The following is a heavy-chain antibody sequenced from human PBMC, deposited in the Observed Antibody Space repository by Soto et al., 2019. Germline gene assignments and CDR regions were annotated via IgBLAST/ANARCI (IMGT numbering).Heavy chain of an antibody. CDR3: ARNYDFWSGPDYYYYVDV. CDR2: IYWDDDK. Sequence: QITLKESGPTLVKPTQTLTLTCTFSGFSLTTNGVGVGWIRQPPGKALEWLALIYWDDDKSYSPSLKSRLTITNDTSKNQVVLTMTNMDPVDTATYYCARNYDFWSGPDYYYYVDVWGKGTTVTVSS. J-gene: IGHJ6*03. CDR1: GFSLTTNGVG. V-gene: IGHV2-5*02. D-gene: IGHD3-3*01.